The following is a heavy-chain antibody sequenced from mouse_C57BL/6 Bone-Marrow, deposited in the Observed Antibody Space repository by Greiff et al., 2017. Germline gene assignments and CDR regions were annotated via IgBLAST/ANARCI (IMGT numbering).Heavy chain of an antibody. V-gene: IGHV1-72*01. CDR2: IDPNSGGT. J-gene: IGHJ3*01. Sequence: VQLQQPGAELVKPGASVKLSCKASGYTFTSYWMHWVKQRPGRGLEWIGRIDPNSGGTKYNEKFKSKATLTVDKPSSTAYMQLSSLTSEDSAVYYCAGEWSSYCDNYVLFAYWGQGTLVTVSA. CDR1: GYTFTSYW. D-gene: IGHD2-10*01. CDR3: AGEWSSYCDNYVLFAY.